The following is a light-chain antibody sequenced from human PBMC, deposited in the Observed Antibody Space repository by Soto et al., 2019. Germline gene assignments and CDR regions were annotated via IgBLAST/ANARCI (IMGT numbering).Light chain of an antibody. J-gene: IGKJ1*01. CDR3: QQYNRGVT. CDR2: KVS. CDR1: QTVSPW. Sequence: DIHMTQSPATLSASVGDRVTITCRASQTVSPWLAWYQQKPGAAPHLLIYKVSNLESGVPSRFSGSGSGADFTLTINGLQPDDLATYYCQQYNRGVTFGPGTKVGIK. V-gene: IGKV1-5*03.